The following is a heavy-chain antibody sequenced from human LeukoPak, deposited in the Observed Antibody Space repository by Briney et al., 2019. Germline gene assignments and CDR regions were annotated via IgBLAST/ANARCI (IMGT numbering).Heavy chain of an antibody. CDR3: ARSSGVIGAFEI. J-gene: IGHJ3*02. V-gene: IGHV1-18*01. D-gene: IGHD3-10*01. CDR2: ISAYNGNT. CDR1: GYTFTNYG. Sequence: AASVKVSCKASGYTFTNYGVSWVRQAPGQGLEWMGWISAYNGNTNYAQKLQGRVTMITDTSTSTAYMELRSLRSDDTAVYYCARSSGVIGAFEIWGQGTMVTVSS.